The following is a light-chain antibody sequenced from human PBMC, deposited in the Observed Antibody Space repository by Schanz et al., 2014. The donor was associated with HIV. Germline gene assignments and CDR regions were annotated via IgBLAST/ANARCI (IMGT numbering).Light chain of an antibody. V-gene: IGLV2-14*03. CDR1: SGDVGDY. CDR2: DVN. Sequence: QSALTQPPSASGSPGQSVTISCTGTSGDVGDYVSWYQQHPNKAPKLIIYDVNNRPSGVSNRFSGSKSGNTASLTISGLQAEDEADYYCSSYSSEGSPYVIGTGTKLTVL. J-gene: IGLJ1*01. CDR3: SSYSSEGSPYV.